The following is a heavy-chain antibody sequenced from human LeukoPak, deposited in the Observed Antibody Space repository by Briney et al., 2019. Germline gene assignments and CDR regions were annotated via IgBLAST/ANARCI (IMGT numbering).Heavy chain of an antibody. CDR3: ARVVGYCSGGSRPNP. V-gene: IGHV1-2*02. CDR2: INPNSGGT. J-gene: IGHJ5*02. D-gene: IGHD2-15*01. Sequence: ASVKVSCKASGYTFTGYYMHWVRQAPGQGLEWMGWINPNSGGTNYAQKFQGRVTMTRDTSISTAYMELSRLRSDDTAVYYCARVVGYCSGGSRPNPWGQGTLVTVSS. CDR1: GYTFTGYY.